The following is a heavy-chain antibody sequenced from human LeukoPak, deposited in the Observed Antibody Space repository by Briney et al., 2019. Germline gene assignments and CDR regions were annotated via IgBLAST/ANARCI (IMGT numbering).Heavy chain of an antibody. D-gene: IGHD2-15*01. V-gene: IGHV3-7*01. J-gene: IGHJ4*02. Sequence: GGSLRLSCAASGFSFTNYWMSWVRQAPGKGLEWVANVKEDGTTKQYVDSGKGRFTISRDNAKNSLYLQMDSLRAEDTAVYYCVSQEVVPHWGQGTLVSVSS. CDR1: GFSFTNYW. CDR3: VSQEVVPH. CDR2: VKEDGTTK.